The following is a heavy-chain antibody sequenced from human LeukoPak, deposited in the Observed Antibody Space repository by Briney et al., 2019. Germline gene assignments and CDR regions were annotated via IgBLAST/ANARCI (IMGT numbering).Heavy chain of an antibody. CDR3: ARDRGPRTGFMVREAYDY. J-gene: IGHJ4*02. D-gene: IGHD3-10*01. CDR1: GFTFSDYW. V-gene: IGHV3-74*01. Sequence: GGSLRLSCAASGFTFSDYWIHWVRQAPGKWLVWVLRINTDGSITNYADSVKGRFSISRDNAKNTLYLQMSSLRAEDTAVYYCARDRGPRTGFMVREAYDYWGQGTLVTVSS. CDR2: INTDGSIT.